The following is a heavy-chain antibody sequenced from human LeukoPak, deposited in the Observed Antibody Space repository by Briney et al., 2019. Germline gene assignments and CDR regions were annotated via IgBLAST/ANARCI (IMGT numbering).Heavy chain of an antibody. J-gene: IGHJ4*02. CDR1: GVSISSSNSY. V-gene: IGHV4-39*01. D-gene: IGHD3/OR15-3a*01. CDR2: IYYSGNT. Sequence: SETLSLTCTVSGVSISSSNSYWGWIRQPPGKGLEWIGSIYYSGNTYYNASLKSQVSISIDTSKSQFFLRLTSVTAADTAVYYCARQTGSGLFILPGGQGTLVTVSS. CDR3: ARQTGSGLFILP.